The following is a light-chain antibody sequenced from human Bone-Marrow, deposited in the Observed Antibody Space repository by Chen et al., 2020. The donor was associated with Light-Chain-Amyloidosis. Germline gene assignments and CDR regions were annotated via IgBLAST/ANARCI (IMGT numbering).Light chain of an antibody. CDR1: DLPTKY. J-gene: IGLJ2*01. CDR3: QSADSNGTYEVI. V-gene: IGLV3-25*03. CDR2: RDT. Sequence: YELTQQLSGSVSPGQTARITGSGDDLPTKYAYWYQQKPGRAPVLVIHRDTERPSGISERFSGSSSGTTATLSISRVQAEDEADYHCQSADSNGTYEVIFGGGTKLTVL.